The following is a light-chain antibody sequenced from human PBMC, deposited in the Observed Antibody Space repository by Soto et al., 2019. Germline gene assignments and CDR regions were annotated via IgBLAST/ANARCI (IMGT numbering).Light chain of an antibody. CDR3: QQYNNWGLS. V-gene: IGKV3D-15*01. CDR1: QNVGTN. CDR2: GSS. J-gene: IGKJ4*01. Sequence: IVMTQSPATLSVSPGERVTLSCRASQNVGTNLAWYKQKPGQAPRLLIYGSSTRATGIPATFSGSGSGTEFTLTISSLQSEESAVYYCQQYNNWGLSFGGGTKVDIK.